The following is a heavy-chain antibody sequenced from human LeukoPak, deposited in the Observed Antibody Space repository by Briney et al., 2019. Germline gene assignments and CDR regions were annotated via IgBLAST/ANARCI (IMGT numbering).Heavy chain of an antibody. D-gene: IGHD6-19*01. CDR2: IYYSGST. CDR3: ARPNSSGWYGWFDP. J-gene: IGHJ5*02. Sequence: PSETLSLTCTVSGGSISSYYWSWIRQPPGKGLEWVGSIYYSGSTYYNPSLKSRVTISVDTSKNQLSLKLSSVTAADTAVYYCARPNSSGWYGWFDPWGQGTLVTVSS. CDR1: GGSISSYY. V-gene: IGHV4-59*05.